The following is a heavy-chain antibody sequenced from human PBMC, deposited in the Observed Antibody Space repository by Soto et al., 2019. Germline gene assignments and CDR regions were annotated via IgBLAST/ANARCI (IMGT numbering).Heavy chain of an antibody. CDR3: AKTDIVVVPAVVYYYYGMDV. CDR1: GFTFSSYG. V-gene: IGHV3-30*18. Sequence: GGSLRLSCAASGFTFSSYGMHWVRQAPGKGLEWVAVISYDGSNKYYADSVKGRFTISRDNSKNTLYLQMNSLRAEDTAVYYCAKTDIVVVPAVVYYYYGMDVWGQGTTVTVSS. J-gene: IGHJ6*02. D-gene: IGHD2-2*01. CDR2: ISYDGSNK.